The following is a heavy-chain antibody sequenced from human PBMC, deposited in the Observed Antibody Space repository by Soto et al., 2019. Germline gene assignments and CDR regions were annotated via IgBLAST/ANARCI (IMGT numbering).Heavy chain of an antibody. CDR1: GGTISSGGCC. V-gene: IGHV4-61*08. J-gene: IGHJ4*02. CDR3: ARSDGRY. CDR2: IYYSGST. Sequence: SETLSLTCTVSGGTISSGGCCWSWIRQPPGKELEWIGYIYYSGSTNYNPSLKSRVTISVDTSKNQFSLKLSSVTAADTAVYYCARSDGRYWGQGTLVTVSS.